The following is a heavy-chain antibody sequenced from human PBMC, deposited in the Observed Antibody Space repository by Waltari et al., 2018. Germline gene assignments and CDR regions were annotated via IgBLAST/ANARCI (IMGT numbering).Heavy chain of an antibody. V-gene: IGHV4-39*01. CDR3: ARLGGRYCSSTSCYGY. CDR2: IYYSGST. Sequence: QLQLQESGPGLVKPSETLSLTCTVSGGSISSSSYYWGCIRQPPGKGLEWIGSIYYSGSTYYNPALKSRVTISVDTSKNQFSLKLSSVTAADTAVYDGARLGGRYCSSTSCYGYWGQGTLVTISS. CDR1: GGSISSSSYY. J-gene: IGHJ4*02. D-gene: IGHD2-2*01.